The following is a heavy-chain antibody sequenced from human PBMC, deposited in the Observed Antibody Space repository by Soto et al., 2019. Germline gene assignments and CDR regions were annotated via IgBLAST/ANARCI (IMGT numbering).Heavy chain of an antibody. Sequence: SETLSLTCAVSGGSIISSNWWNWVRQPPGKGLEWIGEIYHSGSTYYKPSLKSRVAMSVDTSKNQFSLKLTSATAADTAVYYCARRDWSGSTSHFYFDYWGQGVLVTVSS. CDR2: IYHSGST. D-gene: IGHD3-9*01. CDR1: GGSIISSNW. V-gene: IGHV4-4*02. J-gene: IGHJ4*02. CDR3: ARRDWSGSTSHFYFDY.